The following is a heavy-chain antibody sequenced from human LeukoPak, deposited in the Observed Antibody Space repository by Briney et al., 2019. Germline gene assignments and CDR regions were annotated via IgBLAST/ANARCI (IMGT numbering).Heavy chain of an antibody. Sequence: GRSLRLSCAASGFTFGSYAMHWVRQAPGKGLEWVAVISYDGSNKYYADSVKGRFTISRDNSKNTLYLQMSSLRAEDTAVYYCVRDRPPYYDFWSGLDYWGQGTLATVSS. CDR1: GFTFGSYA. CDR3: VRDRPPYYDFWSGLDY. J-gene: IGHJ4*02. CDR2: ISYDGSNK. D-gene: IGHD3-3*01. V-gene: IGHV3-30-3*01.